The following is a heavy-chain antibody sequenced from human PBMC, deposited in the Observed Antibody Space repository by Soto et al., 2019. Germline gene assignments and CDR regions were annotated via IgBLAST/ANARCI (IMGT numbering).Heavy chain of an antibody. J-gene: IGHJ4*02. CDR2: ISWNSGSI. V-gene: IGHV3-9*01. D-gene: IGHD6-6*01. CDR1: GVTFDDYA. CDR3: AKDSGHISSSGNLFDY. Sequence: SLRLSCSASGVTFDDYAMHWALPPTGNCLGWGSGISWNSGSIGYADSVNGRFTSSRENAKKSLYLQMNSLRAEDTALYYCAKDSGHISSSGNLFDYWGQGTLVTGS.